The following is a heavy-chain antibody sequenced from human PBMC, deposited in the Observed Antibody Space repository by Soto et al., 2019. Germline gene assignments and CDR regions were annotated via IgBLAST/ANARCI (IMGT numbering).Heavy chain of an antibody. V-gene: IGHV3-33*01. J-gene: IGHJ6*02. CDR3: ARDPSYPFAYSSSWYEGPNYYYGMDV. D-gene: IGHD6-13*01. Sequence: GGSLRLSCAASGFTFSSYGMHWVRQAPGKGLEWVAVIWYDGSNKYYADSVKGRFTISRDNSKNTLYLQMNSLRAEDTAVYYCARDPSYPFAYSSSWYEGPNYYYGMDVWGQGTTVTVSS. CDR2: IWYDGSNK. CDR1: GFTFSSYG.